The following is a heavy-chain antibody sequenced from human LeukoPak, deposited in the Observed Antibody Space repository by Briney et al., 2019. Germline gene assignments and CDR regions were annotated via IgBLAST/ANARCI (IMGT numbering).Heavy chain of an antibody. V-gene: IGHV4-39*01. CDR2: INYYGTT. Sequence: PSETLSLTCTVSGGSISSSSYYWGWIRQPPGTGLEWIASINYYGTTYYNPSLKSRVTISVDTSRNQFSLSLSSVTAADTAVYYCARRGSGRNWFDPWGQGTLVTVSS. CDR3: ARRGSGRNWFDP. D-gene: IGHD6-19*01. J-gene: IGHJ5*02. CDR1: GGSISSSSYY.